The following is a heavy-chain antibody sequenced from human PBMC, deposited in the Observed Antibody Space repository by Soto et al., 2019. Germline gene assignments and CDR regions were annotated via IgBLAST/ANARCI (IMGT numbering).Heavy chain of an antibody. J-gene: IGHJ4*02. CDR1: VFTCSSYG. V-gene: IGHV3-30*18. D-gene: IGHD3-22*01. Sequence: GGSLRLSCSASVFTCSSYGMHWFRQAPGKGLEWVAVISYDGSNKYYADSVKGRFTISRDNSKNTLYLQMNSLRAEDTAVYYCAKDPQYYYDSSGSGYFDYWGQGTRVTAPQ. CDR2: ISYDGSNK. CDR3: AKDPQYYYDSSGSGYFDY.